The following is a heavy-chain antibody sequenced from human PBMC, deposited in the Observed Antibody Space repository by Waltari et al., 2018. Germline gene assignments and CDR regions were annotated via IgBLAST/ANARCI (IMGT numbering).Heavy chain of an antibody. CDR3: ARGRITIGP. CDR1: GFSISGYW. Sequence: EVQLVESGGCLVQPGGSLVLACAASGFSISGYWMSWVRQAQGKGREWGAHKKQEESEKKYGDQVKRRLTVARDNAKISLYLQMSSLRAEDTAMYYSARGRITIGPWGQGTLVTVSS. CDR2: KKQEESEK. J-gene: IGHJ5*02. V-gene: IGHV3-7*03. D-gene: IGHD3-10*01.